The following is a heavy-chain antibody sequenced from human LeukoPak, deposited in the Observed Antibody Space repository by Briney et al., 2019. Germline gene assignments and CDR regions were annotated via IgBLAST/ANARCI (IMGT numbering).Heavy chain of an antibody. J-gene: IGHJ4*02. Sequence: AGGSLRLSCAASGFTFNDYGMSWVRQAPGKGLEWVSGINWNGGSTGYADSVKGRFTISRDNAKNSLYLQMNSLRAEDTALYYCARGEYYYDGSGALNYWGQGTLVTVSS. V-gene: IGHV3-20*04. CDR2: INWNGGST. CDR1: GFTFNDYG. D-gene: IGHD3-22*01. CDR3: ARGEYYYDGSGALNY.